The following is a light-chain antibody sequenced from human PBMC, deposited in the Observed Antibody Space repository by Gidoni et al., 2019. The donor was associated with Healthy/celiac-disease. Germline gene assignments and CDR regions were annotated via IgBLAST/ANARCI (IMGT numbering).Light chain of an antibody. Sequence: EIVLTQSPGTLSLSPGERATLSCRASQSVSSSYLAWYQQKPGQAPRLLIYGASSRATGIPDRFSGSGSGTDFTLTISRLEPEDFAVYYCQQYGSSGRLTFXGXTKVEIK. CDR2: GAS. CDR1: QSVSSSY. CDR3: QQYGSSGRLT. V-gene: IGKV3-20*01. J-gene: IGKJ4*01.